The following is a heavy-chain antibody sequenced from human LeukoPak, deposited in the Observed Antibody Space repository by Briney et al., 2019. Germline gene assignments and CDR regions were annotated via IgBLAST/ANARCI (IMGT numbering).Heavy chain of an antibody. CDR2: IYHSGST. V-gene: IGHV4-38-2*02. CDR3: ARDLDY. CDR1: GYSISSGYF. Sequence: PSETLSLTCTVSGYSISSGYFWGWYRQPPGKGLEWIGSIYHSGSTYYNPSLKSRVTISLDPSKNRFSLRLSSVTAADTAIYYCARDLDYWGQGTLVTVSS. J-gene: IGHJ4*02.